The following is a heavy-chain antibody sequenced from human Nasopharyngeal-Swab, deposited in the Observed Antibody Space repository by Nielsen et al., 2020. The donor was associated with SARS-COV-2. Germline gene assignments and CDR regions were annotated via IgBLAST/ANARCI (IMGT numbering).Heavy chain of an antibody. Sequence: ASVKVSCKASGYTFTSYGISWVRQAPGQGLEWMGWISAYNGNTNYAQKLQGRVTMTTDTSTSTAYMELRSLRSDDTAVYYCARLTDPREYSSSDAEDYWGQGTLFTVSS. CDR3: ARLTDPREYSSSDAEDY. V-gene: IGHV1-18*04. CDR2: ISAYNGNT. D-gene: IGHD6-6*01. CDR1: GYTFTSYG. J-gene: IGHJ4*02.